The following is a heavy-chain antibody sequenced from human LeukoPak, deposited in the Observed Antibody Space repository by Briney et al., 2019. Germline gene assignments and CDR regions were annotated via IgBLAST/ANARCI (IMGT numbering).Heavy chain of an antibody. CDR3: AKDSGGWFDP. CDR1: GFTFSNYG. J-gene: IGHJ5*02. Sequence: GGSLRLSCAASGFTFSNYGMSWVRQAPGKGLEWVSAISGSAFSTYYADSVKGRFTISRDNSKNTLYLQMNSLRAEDTAVYYCAKDSGGWFDPWGQGTLVTVSS. CDR2: ISGSAFST. D-gene: IGHD3-10*01. V-gene: IGHV3-23*01.